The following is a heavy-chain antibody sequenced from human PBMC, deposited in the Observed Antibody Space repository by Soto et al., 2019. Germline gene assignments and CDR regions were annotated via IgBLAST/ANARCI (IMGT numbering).Heavy chain of an antibody. CDR1: GFTFSSYG. Sequence: QVQLVESGGGVVQPGRSLRLSCAASGFTFSSYGMHWVRQAPGKGLEWVAVISYDGSNKYYADSVKGRFTISRDNSKNTLYLQMNSLRAEDPAVYYCAKDLSYDFWSGYLGYFDYWGQGTLVTVSS. J-gene: IGHJ4*02. CDR2: ISYDGSNK. V-gene: IGHV3-30*18. CDR3: AKDLSYDFWSGYLGYFDY. D-gene: IGHD3-3*01.